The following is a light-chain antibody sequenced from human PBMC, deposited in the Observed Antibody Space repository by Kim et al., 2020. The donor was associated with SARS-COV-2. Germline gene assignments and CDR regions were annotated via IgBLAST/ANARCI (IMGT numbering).Light chain of an antibody. Sequence: ASVGDRVTITCRASQGINNYLAWYQQKSGKAPKLLIYAASILESGVPSRFSGSGSGTDFTLTINSLQPEDFATYYCQQLNSYPLIFGGGTKVGIK. V-gene: IGKV1-9*01. CDR1: QGINNY. CDR3: QQLNSYPLI. J-gene: IGKJ4*01. CDR2: AAS.